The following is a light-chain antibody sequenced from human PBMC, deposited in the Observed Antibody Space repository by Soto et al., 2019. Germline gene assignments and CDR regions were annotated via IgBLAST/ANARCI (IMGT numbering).Light chain of an antibody. J-gene: IGKJ1*01. Sequence: EIGLTQSPGTLSLSPGERATLSCRASQSVSSSYLAWYQQKPGQAPRLLIYGASSRATGIPDRFSGSGSGTDFTLTISRLEPEDFAVYYCKKYGSSPITFGQGTKVDIK. CDR1: QSVSSSY. CDR2: GAS. V-gene: IGKV3-20*01. CDR3: KKYGSSPIT.